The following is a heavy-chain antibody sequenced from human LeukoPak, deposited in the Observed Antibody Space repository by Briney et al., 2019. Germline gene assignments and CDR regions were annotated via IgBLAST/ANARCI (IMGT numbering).Heavy chain of an antibody. CDR2: ISYDGSNK. J-gene: IGHJ6*02. Sequence: PGGSLRLSCAASGFTFSSYGMHWVRQAPGKGLEWVAVISYDGSNKYYADSVKGRFTISRDNSKNTLYLQMNSLRAEDTAVYYCAKIGRYQLLSRDYYGMDVWGQGTTVTVSS. CDR3: AKIGRYQLLSRDYYGMDV. V-gene: IGHV3-30*18. CDR1: GFTFSSYG. D-gene: IGHD2-2*01.